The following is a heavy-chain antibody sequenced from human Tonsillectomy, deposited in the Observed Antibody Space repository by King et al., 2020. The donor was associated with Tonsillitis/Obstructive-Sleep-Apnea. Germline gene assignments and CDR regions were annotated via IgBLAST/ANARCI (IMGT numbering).Heavy chain of an antibody. Sequence: VQLVVSGAEVKKPGESLKISCKGSGYSFTNYWIGWVRQMPGKGLEWMGIIYPGDSDTRYSPSFQGQVTISADTSISTAYLQWSSLKASDTAMYYCARAYYDFWTTYVYAFDMWGQGTMVTVSS. V-gene: IGHV5-51*01. CDR1: GYSFTNYW. CDR3: ARAYYDFWTTYVYAFDM. D-gene: IGHD3-3*01. CDR2: IYPGDSDT. J-gene: IGHJ3*02.